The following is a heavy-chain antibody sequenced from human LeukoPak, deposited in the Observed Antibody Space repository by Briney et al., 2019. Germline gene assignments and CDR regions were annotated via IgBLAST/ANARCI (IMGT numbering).Heavy chain of an antibody. D-gene: IGHD5-18*01. V-gene: IGHV1-2*02. CDR1: GYTFTGCF. J-gene: IGHJ4*02. CDR2: IDPNSDNI. CDR3: ARSAYNYGYVYFDH. Sequence: GASVKVSCKASGYTFTGCFIHYVRQAPGQGLEWMGWIDPNSDNIRYSETFKDRVTMTRDKSTNTAYMELSWLRSDDTAVYYCARSAYNYGYVYFDHWGQGTLVIVSS.